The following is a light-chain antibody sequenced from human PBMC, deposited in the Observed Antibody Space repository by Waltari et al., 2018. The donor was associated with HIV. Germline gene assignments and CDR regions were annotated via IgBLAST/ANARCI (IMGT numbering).Light chain of an antibody. V-gene: IGLV2-14*01. CDR2: EVR. J-gene: IGLJ3*02. Sequence: QSALTQPASVSGSPGQSITISCDVNDYEYVSWYQHHPGKAPKVIIYEVRNRPSGLSNRFSGSKSGNTATLTISGLQPEDEAVYFCTSYVSSSTPVFGRGTKVTVL. CDR3: TSYVSSSTPV. CDR1: DVNDYEY.